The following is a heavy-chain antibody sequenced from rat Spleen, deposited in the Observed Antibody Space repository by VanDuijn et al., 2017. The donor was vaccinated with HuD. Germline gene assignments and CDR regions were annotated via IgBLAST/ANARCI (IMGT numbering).Heavy chain of an antibody. CDR1: GITFNNYW. J-gene: IGHJ2*01. Sequence: EVQLVESGGGLVQPGSPLKLSCVASGITFNNYWMTWIRQAPGKGLEWVASISNAGDTYYPDSVKGRFSISRENAKSTTYLHMNSLRSEDTATYYCSPLPGHNLDYWGQGVMVTASS. V-gene: IGHV5-31*01. CDR2: ISNAGDT. D-gene: IGHD1-4*01. CDR3: SPLPGHNLDY.